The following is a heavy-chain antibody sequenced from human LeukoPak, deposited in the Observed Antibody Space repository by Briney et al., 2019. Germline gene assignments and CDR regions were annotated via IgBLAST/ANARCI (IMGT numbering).Heavy chain of an antibody. D-gene: IGHD3-3*01. Sequence: GGSLRLSCAASGFTFSSYGMHWVRQAPGKGLEWVAVIWYDGSNKYYADSVKGRFTISRDNSKNTLYLQMNSLRAEDTAVYYCAKGFLEWSLYFDYWGQGTLVTVSS. V-gene: IGHV3-33*06. CDR3: AKGFLEWSLYFDY. CDR1: GFTFSSYG. J-gene: IGHJ4*02. CDR2: IWYDGSNK.